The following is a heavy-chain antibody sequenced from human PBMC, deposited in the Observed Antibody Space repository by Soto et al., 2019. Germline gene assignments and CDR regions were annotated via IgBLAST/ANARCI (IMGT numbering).Heavy chain of an antibody. V-gene: IGHV4-31*03. CDR3: ATPPGY. CDR2: IYYSGST. Sequence: QVQLQESGPGLVKPSQTLSLTCTVSGGSISSGGYYWSWIRQHPGKGLEWIGYIYYSGSTYYNPTLADRATISVATSKTQFSLTLSSVTAADTAVSSCATPPGYWGQGTLVTVSS. J-gene: IGHJ4*02. CDR1: GGSISSGGYY.